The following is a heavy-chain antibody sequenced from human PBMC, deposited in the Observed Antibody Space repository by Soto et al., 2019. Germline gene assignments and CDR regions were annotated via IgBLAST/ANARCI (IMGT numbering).Heavy chain of an antibody. V-gene: IGHV3-23*01. J-gene: IGHJ4*02. CDR1: GFTFISYA. Sequence: PWGSLSLSCASSGFTFISYAMSWVRQAPGKGLEWVSAISGSCGSTYYADSVKGRFTISRDNSKNTLYLQMNSLRAEDTAVYYCAKDSTPITIFGVVIGANDYWGQGTLVTVSS. CDR2: ISGSCGST. D-gene: IGHD3-3*01. CDR3: AKDSTPITIFGVVIGANDY.